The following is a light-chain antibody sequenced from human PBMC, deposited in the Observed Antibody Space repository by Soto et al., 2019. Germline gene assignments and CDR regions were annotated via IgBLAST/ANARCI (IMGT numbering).Light chain of an antibody. CDR3: ATWDTSFSGLYV. CDR1: SSDVGGYNY. Sequence: QSVLTQPRSVSGSPGQSVTISCTGTSSDVGGYNYVSWYQQHPGKAPKLMIYDVSKRPSGVPDRFSGSKSGNTASLTISGLQAEDEADYYCATWDTSFSGLYVFGAGTKVTVL. CDR2: DVS. V-gene: IGLV2-11*01. J-gene: IGLJ1*01.